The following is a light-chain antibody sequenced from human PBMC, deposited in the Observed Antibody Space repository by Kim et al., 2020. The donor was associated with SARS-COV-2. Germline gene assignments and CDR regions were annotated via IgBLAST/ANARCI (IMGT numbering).Light chain of an antibody. CDR1: QDISNY. J-gene: IGKJ2*01. Sequence: DIQMTQSPSSLSASVGDRVTITCQASQDISNYLNWYQQKPGKAPKLLIYDASNLETGVPSRFSGSGSGTDFTFTISSLQPEDIATYYCQQYDNLGFTFGPGTKLEI. CDR2: DAS. CDR3: QQYDNLGFT. V-gene: IGKV1-33*01.